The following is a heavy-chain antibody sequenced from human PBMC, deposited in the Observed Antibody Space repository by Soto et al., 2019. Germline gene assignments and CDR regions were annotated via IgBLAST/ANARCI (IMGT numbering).Heavy chain of an antibody. CDR3: AGEGPPASAERRVDF. CDR1: GCPITDYY. Sequence: QVQLQESGPGLVKPSETLALTCTVSGCPITDYYWSWIRQPPGKGLEWIWYVSYTGATNYSPSLHSRVGILLDTPKNQFSLRLDSVTAADTAIYFCAGEGPPASAERRVDFWGQGTQVTVSS. V-gene: IGHV4-59*01. CDR2: VSYTGAT. J-gene: IGHJ4*02.